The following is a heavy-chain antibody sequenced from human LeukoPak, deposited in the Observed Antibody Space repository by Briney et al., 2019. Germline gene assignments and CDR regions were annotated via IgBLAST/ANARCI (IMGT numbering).Heavy chain of an antibody. CDR1: GFTFSTDA. CDR3: AKDKSITMVRGVIPN. D-gene: IGHD3-10*01. V-gene: IGHV3-23*01. J-gene: IGHJ4*02. Sequence: SGGSPRLSCAASGFTFSTDAMTWVRQAPGKGLQWVSAISGSGGSTYYADSVKGRFTISRDNSKDTLYLQMNSLRAEDTAVYYCAKDKSITMVRGVIPNWGQGTLVTVSS. CDR2: ISGSGGST.